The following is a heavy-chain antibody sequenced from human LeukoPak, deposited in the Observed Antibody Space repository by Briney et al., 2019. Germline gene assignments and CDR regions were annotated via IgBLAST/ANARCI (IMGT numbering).Heavy chain of an antibody. CDR2: IFYSGST. CDR1: GGSISSSSYY. J-gene: IGHJ4*02. CDR3: ARQGSGFDY. V-gene: IGHV4-39*01. D-gene: IGHD2-15*01. Sequence: SETLSLTCTVSGGSISSSSYYWGWIRQPPGKGLEWIGSIFYSGSTYYNPSRKSRVTISVDTSKKQFSLKLSSVTAADTAVYYCARQGSGFDYWGQGTLVTVSS.